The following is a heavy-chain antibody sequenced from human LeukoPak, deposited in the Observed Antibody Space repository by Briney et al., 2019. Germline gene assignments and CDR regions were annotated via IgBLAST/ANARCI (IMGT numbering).Heavy chain of an antibody. CDR1: EGTFSSYA. Sequence: GASVKVSCKGSEGTFSSYAISWVRQAPGQGLEWMGGLIPIFGTANYAQKFQGRVTITADKSTSTAYMELSSLRSEDTAVYYCARGPPNCSRGSCLPYYFDYWGQGTLVTVSS. CDR2: LIPIFGTA. J-gene: IGHJ4*02. CDR3: ARGPPNCSRGSCLPYYFDY. V-gene: IGHV1-69*06. D-gene: IGHD2-15*01.